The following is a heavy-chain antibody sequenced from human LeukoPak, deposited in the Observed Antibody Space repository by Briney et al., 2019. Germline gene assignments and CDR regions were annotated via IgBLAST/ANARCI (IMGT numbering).Heavy chain of an antibody. V-gene: IGHV3-7*01. J-gene: IGHJ4*02. CDR1: GFTFTNFW. Sequence: GGSLRLSCAASGFTFTNFWMNWVRQAPGKGLEWVANIKQDGSEKYYVDSVKGRFTISRDNAKNSLYLQMNSLRAEDTAVYYCARARSPLIEYYFDYWGQGTLVTVSS. CDR2: IKQDGSEK. CDR3: ARARSPLIEYYFDY.